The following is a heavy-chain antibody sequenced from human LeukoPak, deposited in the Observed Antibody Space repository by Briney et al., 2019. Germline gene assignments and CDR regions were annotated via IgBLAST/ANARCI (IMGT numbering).Heavy chain of an antibody. CDR2: ISAYNGNT. Sequence: GASMKVSCKASGYTFTTYGINWVRQAPGQGLEWMGWISAYNGNTNYAQRFQGRVTMTTDTSTSTAYMELRSLRSDDTAVYYCARDMSGSYSTRFDPWGQGTLVTVSS. V-gene: IGHV1-18*01. J-gene: IGHJ5*02. CDR3: ARDMSGSYSTRFDP. CDR1: GYTFTTYG. D-gene: IGHD1-26*01.